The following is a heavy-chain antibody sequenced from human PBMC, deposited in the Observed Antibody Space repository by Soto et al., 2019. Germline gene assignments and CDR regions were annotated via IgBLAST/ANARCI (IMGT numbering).Heavy chain of an antibody. CDR1: GYTFTGSY. D-gene: IGHD3-10*01. J-gene: IGHJ5*02. V-gene: IGHV1-2*02. CDR3: ARDQGSGYYGSGRNPQILLNWFDP. Sequence: ASVKVSCKASGYTFTGSYMHWVRQAPGQGLEWMGWINPNSGGTNYAQKFQGRVTMTRDTSISTAYMELSRLRSDDTAVYYCARDQGSGYYGSGRNPQILLNWFDPWGQGTLVTVSS. CDR2: INPNSGGT.